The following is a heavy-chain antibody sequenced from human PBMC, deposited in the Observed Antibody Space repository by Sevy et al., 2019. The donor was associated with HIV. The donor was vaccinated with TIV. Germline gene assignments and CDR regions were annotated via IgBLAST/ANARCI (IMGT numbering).Heavy chain of an antibody. CDR2: ISGSGGST. J-gene: IGHJ1*01. V-gene: IGHV3-23*01. CDR3: AKDRITAARFQH. D-gene: IGHD6-13*01. Sequence: GGSLRLSCAASGFIFSGYGMSWVCQAPGQGLEWVSAISGSGGSTYYADSVKGRFTISRDNFRNTLYLQMNSLRAEDTAVYYCAKDRITAARFQHWGQGTLVTVSS. CDR1: GFIFSGYG.